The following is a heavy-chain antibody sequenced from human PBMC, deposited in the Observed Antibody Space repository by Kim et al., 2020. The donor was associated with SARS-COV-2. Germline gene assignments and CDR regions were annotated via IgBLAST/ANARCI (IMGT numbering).Heavy chain of an antibody. CDR1: GYSISSGFY. D-gene: IGHD2-21*01. CDR3: ARILPHWPIAQY. V-gene: IGHV4-38-2*02. CDR2: VFHGGST. J-gene: IGHJ4*02. Sequence: SETLSLTCTVSGYSISSGFYWGWIRQPPGKGLEWIGSVFHGGSTSFNPSLKSRVTISLDTSKNQFSLKLTSVTAADTALYYCARILPHWPIAQYWGQG.